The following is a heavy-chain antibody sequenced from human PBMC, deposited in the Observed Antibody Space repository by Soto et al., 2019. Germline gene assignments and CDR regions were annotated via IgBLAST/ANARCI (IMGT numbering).Heavy chain of an antibody. Sequence: GGSLRLSCAASGFSFSDYYMSWIRQAPGKGLEWVSLISTSSSSTDYADSVKGRFTISRDNAKNSLSLQMNSLRAEDTALYYCARTIYCSGSTCYNNWFDPWGQGTLVTVSS. CDR3: ARTIYCSGSTCYNNWFDP. D-gene: IGHD2-15*01. CDR2: ISTSSSST. CDR1: GFSFSDYY. J-gene: IGHJ5*02. V-gene: IGHV3-11*04.